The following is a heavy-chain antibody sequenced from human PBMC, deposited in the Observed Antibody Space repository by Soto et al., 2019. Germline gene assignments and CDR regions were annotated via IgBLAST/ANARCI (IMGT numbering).Heavy chain of an antibody. J-gene: IGHJ6*02. CDR1: GGSISSSNW. CDR3: ARAEVSDYYYGMDV. Sequence: SETLSLTCAVSGGSISSSNWWSWVRQPPGKGLEWIGEIYHSGSTNYNPSLKSRVTISVDKSKNQFSLKLSSVTAADTAVYYCARAEVSDYYYGMDVWGQGTTVTVSS. D-gene: IGHD3-16*02. V-gene: IGHV4-4*02. CDR2: IYHSGST.